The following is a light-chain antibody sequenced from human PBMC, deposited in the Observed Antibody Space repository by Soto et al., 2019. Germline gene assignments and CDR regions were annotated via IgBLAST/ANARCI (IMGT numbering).Light chain of an antibody. V-gene: IGKV1-39*01. Sequence: DISMTQSPSSLSASVGDRVTITCRASQSINTYLNWYQQKPGKAPNLLIYAASSLQSGVPSRFSGSGSGTDFTLTISSLQPEDFATYYCQQTYSTPRTFGQGTKLEIK. J-gene: IGKJ2*01. CDR3: QQTYSTPRT. CDR1: QSINTY. CDR2: AAS.